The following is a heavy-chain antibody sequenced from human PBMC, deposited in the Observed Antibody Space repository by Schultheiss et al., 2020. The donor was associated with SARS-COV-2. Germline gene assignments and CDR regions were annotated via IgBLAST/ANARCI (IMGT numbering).Heavy chain of an antibody. D-gene: IGHD3-22*01. CDR2: ITSNGDST. J-gene: IGHJ4*02. CDR1: GFTFSTYA. V-gene: IGHV3-64*04. CDR3: ARADYYDSSGPTYYFDY. Sequence: GGSLRLSCSASGFTFSTYAMHWVRQAPGKGLEYVSAITSNGDSTFYADSVKGRFTISRDNSKNTLYLQMNSLRAEDTAVYYCARADYYDSSGPTYYFDYWGQGTLVTVSS.